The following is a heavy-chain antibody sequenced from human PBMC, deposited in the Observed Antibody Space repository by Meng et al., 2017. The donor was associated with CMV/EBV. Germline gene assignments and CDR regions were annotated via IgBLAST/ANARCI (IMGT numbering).Heavy chain of an antibody. J-gene: IGHJ4*02. V-gene: IGHV4-39*01. CDR1: GGSISSSSYY. Sequence: SETLSLTCTVSGGSISSSSYYWGWIRQPPGKGLEWIGSIYYSGSTYYNPSLKSRVTISVDTSKNQFSLKRSSMTAADTAVYYCARQGGGDWGDYWGQGTLVTVSS. CDR2: IYYSGST. D-gene: IGHD3-16*01. CDR3: ARQGGGDWGDY.